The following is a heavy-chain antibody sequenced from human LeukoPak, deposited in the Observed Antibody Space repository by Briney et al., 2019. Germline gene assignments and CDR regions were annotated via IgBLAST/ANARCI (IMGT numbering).Heavy chain of an antibody. Sequence: ASVKVSCKASGSTFTGYYMHWVRQAPGQGLEWMGWINPNSGGTNYAQKFQGRVTMTRDTSISTAYMELSRLRSDDTAVYYCARVSLYSSNWTDYWGQGTLVTVSS. J-gene: IGHJ4*02. CDR3: ARVSLYSSNWTDY. CDR1: GSTFTGYY. V-gene: IGHV1-2*02. D-gene: IGHD6-13*01. CDR2: INPNSGGT.